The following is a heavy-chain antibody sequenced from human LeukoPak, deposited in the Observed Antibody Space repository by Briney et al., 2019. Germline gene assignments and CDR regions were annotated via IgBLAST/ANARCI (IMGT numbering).Heavy chain of an antibody. CDR1: GFTFSTYS. V-gene: IGHV3-21*01. Sequence: GGSLRLSCAASGFTFSTYSMSWVRQAPGKGLEWVSVISSSSTYIYYSDSVRGRFTISRDNAKNSLYLQMNSLRAEDTAVYYCARGDPHGAYFDYWGQGALVTVSS. CDR3: ARGDPHGAYFDY. J-gene: IGHJ4*02. CDR2: ISSSSTYI. D-gene: IGHD5-24*01.